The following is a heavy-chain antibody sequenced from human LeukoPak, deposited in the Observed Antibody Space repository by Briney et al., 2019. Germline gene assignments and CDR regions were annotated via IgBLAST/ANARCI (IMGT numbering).Heavy chain of an antibody. D-gene: IGHD6-19*01. V-gene: IGHV3-48*01. Sequence: GGSLTLSCAASGFTFSSYSMNWVRQAPGKGLEWVSYISSSSSTIYYADSVKGRFTISRDNAKNSLYLQMNSLRAEDTAVYYCARGWPPFDYWGQGTLVTVSS. CDR3: ARGWPPFDY. CDR2: ISSSSSTI. CDR1: GFTFSSYS. J-gene: IGHJ4*02.